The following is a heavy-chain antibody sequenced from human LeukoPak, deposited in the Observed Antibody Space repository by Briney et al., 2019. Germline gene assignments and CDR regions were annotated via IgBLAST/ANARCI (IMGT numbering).Heavy chain of an antibody. D-gene: IGHD4-17*01. V-gene: IGHV4-31*03. CDR3: ARARDYAEPKFDP. Sequence: SETLSLTCTVSGGSISSGGYYWSWIRQHPGKGLEWIGYIYYSGSTYYNPSLKSRVTISVDTSKNQFSLKLSSVTAADTVVYYCARARDYAEPKFDPWGQGTLVTVSS. CDR1: GGSISSGGYY. J-gene: IGHJ5*02. CDR2: IYYSGST.